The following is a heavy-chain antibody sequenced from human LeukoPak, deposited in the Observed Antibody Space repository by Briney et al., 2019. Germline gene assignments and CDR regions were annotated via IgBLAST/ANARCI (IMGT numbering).Heavy chain of an antibody. J-gene: IGHJ3*02. D-gene: IGHD4-17*01. CDR3: ARVGTTVTTLDAFDI. Sequence: ASVKVSCKXSGYTFTSYYMHWVRQAPGQGLEWMGIINPSGGSTSYAQKFQGRVTMTRDTSTSTVYMELSSLRSEDTAVYYCARVGTTVTTLDAFDIWGQGTMVTVSS. V-gene: IGHV1-46*01. CDR1: GYTFTSYY. CDR2: INPSGGST.